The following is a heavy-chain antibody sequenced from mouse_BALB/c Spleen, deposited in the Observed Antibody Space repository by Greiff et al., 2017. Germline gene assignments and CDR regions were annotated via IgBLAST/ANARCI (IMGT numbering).Heavy chain of an antibody. CDR3: ARWDYDVGAMDY. J-gene: IGHJ4*01. CDR1: GFTFSDYY. V-gene: IGHV5-4*02. CDR2: ISDGGSYT. Sequence: EVKVVESGGGLVKPGGSLKLSCAASGFTFSDYYMYWVRQTPEKRLEWVATISDGGSYTYYPDSVKGRFTISRDNAKNNLYLQMSSLKSEDTAMYYCARWDYDVGAMDYWGQGTSVTVSS. D-gene: IGHD2-4*01.